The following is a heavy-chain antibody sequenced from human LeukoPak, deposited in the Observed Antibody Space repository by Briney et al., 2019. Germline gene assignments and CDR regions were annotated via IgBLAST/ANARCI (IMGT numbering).Heavy chain of an antibody. CDR1: GFTFSSYG. J-gene: IGHJ4*02. V-gene: IGHV3-30*02. CDR2: IRYDGSNK. CDR3: AKLTTVTHDLDY. Sequence: PGGSLRLSCAASGFTFSSYGMHWVRQTPGKGLEWVAFIRYDGSNKYYADSVKGRFTISRDNSKNTLYLQMNSLRAEDTAVYYCAKLTTVTHDLDYWGQGALVTVSS. D-gene: IGHD4-17*01.